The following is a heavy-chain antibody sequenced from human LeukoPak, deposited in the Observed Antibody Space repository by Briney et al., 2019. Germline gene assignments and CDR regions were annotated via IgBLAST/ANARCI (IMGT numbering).Heavy chain of an antibody. V-gene: IGHV3-30*02. D-gene: IGHD6-13*01. CDR1: GFTFSSYG. J-gene: IGHJ4*02. Sequence: PGGSLRLSCAASGFTFSSYGMHWVRQAPGKGLEWVAFIRYDGSNKYYADSVKGRFTISRDNAKNSLYLQMNSLRAEDTAVYYCARDLGYSSSPLGYWGQGTLVTVSS. CDR2: IRYDGSNK. CDR3: ARDLGYSSSPLGY.